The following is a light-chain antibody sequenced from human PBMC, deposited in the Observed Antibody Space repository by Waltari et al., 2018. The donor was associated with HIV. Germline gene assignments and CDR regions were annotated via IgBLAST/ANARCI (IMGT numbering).Light chain of an antibody. CDR1: QDISNY. CDR3: QQHDNLPYT. CDR2: DAS. V-gene: IGKV1-33*01. Sequence: DIQMTQSPSSLSASVGDRVTITCQASQDISNYLNWYQQKSGKAPKLLIYDASNLETGVPSRFSGSGSGTDFTFTINSLQPEDIATDYCQQHDNLPYTFGQGTKLEIK. J-gene: IGKJ2*01.